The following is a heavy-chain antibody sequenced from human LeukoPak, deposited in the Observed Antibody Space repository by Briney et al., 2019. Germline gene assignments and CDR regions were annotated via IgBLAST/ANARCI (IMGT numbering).Heavy chain of an antibody. V-gene: IGHV3-33*01. D-gene: IGHD3-3*01. Sequence: GGSLRLSCAASGFTFSSHGMHWVRQAPGKGLEWVAVIWYDGSNKYYADSVKGRFTISRDNSKNTLYLQMNSLRAEDTAVYYCASVSGYDDAFDIWGQGTMVTVSS. CDR2: IWYDGSNK. CDR3: ASVSGYDDAFDI. J-gene: IGHJ3*02. CDR1: GFTFSSHG.